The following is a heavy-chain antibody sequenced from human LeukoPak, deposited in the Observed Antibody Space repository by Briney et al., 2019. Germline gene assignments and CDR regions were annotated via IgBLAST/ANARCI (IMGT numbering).Heavy chain of an antibody. D-gene: IGHD5-18*01. CDR3: ARARNTAMQYYYYYGMDV. J-gene: IGHJ6*02. CDR2: MNPNSGNT. Sequence: ASVKVSCKASEYTFTSYDINWVRQATGQGLEWMGWMNPNSGNTGYAQKFQGRVTITADESTSTAYMELSSLRSEDTAVYYCARARNTAMQYYYYYGMDVWGQGTTVTVSS. V-gene: IGHV1-8*01. CDR1: EYTFTSYD.